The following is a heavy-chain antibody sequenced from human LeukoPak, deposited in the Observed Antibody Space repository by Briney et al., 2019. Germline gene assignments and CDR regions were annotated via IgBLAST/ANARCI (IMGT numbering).Heavy chain of an antibody. Sequence: GASVKVSCKVSGYTLTELSMHWVRQAPGKGLEWMGRIIPILGIANYAQKFQGRVTITADKSTSTAYMELSSLRSEDTAVYYCARAPRSGYDSRDYYYYGMDVWGQGTTVTVSS. CDR3: ARAPRSGYDSRDYYYYGMDV. CDR1: GYTLTELS. V-gene: IGHV1-69*04. D-gene: IGHD5-12*01. J-gene: IGHJ6*02. CDR2: IIPILGIA.